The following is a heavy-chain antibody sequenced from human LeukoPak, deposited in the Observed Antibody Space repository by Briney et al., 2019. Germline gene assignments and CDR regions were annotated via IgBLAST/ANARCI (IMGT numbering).Heavy chain of an antibody. CDR3: ARALEMATIRNWFDP. Sequence: ASVKVSCKASGGTFSSYAISWVRQAPGQGLEWMGRIIPILGIANYAQKFQDRVTITADKSTSTAYMELSSLRSEDTAVYYCARALEMATIRNWFDPWGQGTLVTVSS. J-gene: IGHJ5*02. D-gene: IGHD5-24*01. CDR1: GGTFSSYA. V-gene: IGHV1-69*04. CDR2: IIPILGIA.